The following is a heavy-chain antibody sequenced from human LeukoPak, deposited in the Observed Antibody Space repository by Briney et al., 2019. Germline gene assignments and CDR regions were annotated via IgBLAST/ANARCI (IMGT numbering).Heavy chain of an antibody. CDR1: GYTFTGYY. J-gene: IGHJ5*02. Sequence: ASVKVSCKASGYTFTGYYMHWVRQAPGQGLEWMGWISPNSGGTNYAQKFQGRVTMTRDTSISTAYMELSRLRSDDTAVYYCARDPVGAPSNWFDPWGQGTLVTVSS. V-gene: IGHV1-2*02. CDR2: ISPNSGGT. CDR3: ARDPVGAPSNWFDP. D-gene: IGHD1-26*01.